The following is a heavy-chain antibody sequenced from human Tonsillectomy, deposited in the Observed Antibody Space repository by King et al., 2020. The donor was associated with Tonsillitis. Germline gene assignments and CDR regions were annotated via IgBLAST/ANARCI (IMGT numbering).Heavy chain of an antibody. Sequence: QLVQSGSELKKPGASVKFSCKNSGYTFTSYSLAWVRQAPGQRPEWMGWIDTASGNPTYAHGFTGRFVFSLDTSVRTAYLQITNLKSEDTGVYYCARSRCFSHFSYWGQGTLVAVS. CDR3: ARSRCFSHFSY. J-gene: IGHJ1*01. CDR1: GYTFTSYS. D-gene: IGHD3-3*02. V-gene: IGHV7-4-1*02. CDR2: IDTASGNP.